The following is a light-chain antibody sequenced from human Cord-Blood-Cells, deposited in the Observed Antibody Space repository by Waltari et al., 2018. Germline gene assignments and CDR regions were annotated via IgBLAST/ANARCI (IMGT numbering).Light chain of an antibody. CDR2: DVS. J-gene: IGLJ3*02. V-gene: IGLV2-14*03. CDR3: SSYTSSSTWV. CDR1: SSDVGVYNY. Sequence: QSALTQPASMSGSPGQSITISRTGTSSDVGVYNYVSWYQQHPGKAPTLMIYDVSNRPSGVSNRFSGSKSGNTASLTISGLQAEDEADYYCSSYTSSSTWVFGGGTKLTVL.